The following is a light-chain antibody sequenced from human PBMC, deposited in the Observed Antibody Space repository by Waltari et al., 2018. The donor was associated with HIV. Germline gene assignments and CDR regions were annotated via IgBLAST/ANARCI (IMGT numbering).Light chain of an antibody. Sequence: QSALTQPPSASGSPGQSVPIACTGTSSDVGGYDYVSCYQQHPGKAPKLMIYEVSKRPSGVPDRFSGSKSGNTASLTVSGLQAEDEADYYCSSFAGTNNLVFGGGTKLTVL. CDR3: SSFAGTNNLV. CDR2: EVS. J-gene: IGLJ2*01. V-gene: IGLV2-8*01. CDR1: SSDVGGYDY.